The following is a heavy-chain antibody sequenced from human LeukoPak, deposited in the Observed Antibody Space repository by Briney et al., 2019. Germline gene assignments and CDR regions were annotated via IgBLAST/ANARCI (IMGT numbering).Heavy chain of an antibody. CDR1: GYTFTGYY. CDR2: INPNSGGT. Sequence: ASVKVSCKASGYTFTGYYMHWVRQAPGQGLEWMGWINPNSGGTNYAQKFQGRVTMTRDTSISTAYMELSSLRSEDMAVYYCARDPVIAAAGLLDYWGQGTLVTVSS. D-gene: IGHD6-13*01. CDR3: ARDPVIAAAGLLDY. V-gene: IGHV1-2*02. J-gene: IGHJ4*02.